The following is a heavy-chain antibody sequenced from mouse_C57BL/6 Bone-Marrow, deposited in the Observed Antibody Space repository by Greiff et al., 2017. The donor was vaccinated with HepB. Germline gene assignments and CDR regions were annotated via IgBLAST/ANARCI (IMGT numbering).Heavy chain of an antibody. CDR1: GFSLTSYG. CDR2: IWSGGST. Sequence: VQLQQSGPGLVQPSQSLSITCTVSGFSLTSYGVHWVRQSPGKGLEWLGVIWSGGSTDYNAAFISRLSISKDNSKSQVFFKMNWLQADDTAIYYCARKRRFYYGSSPWFAYWGQGTLVTVSA. CDR3: ARKRRFYYGSSPWFAY. J-gene: IGHJ3*01. V-gene: IGHV2-2*01. D-gene: IGHD1-1*01.